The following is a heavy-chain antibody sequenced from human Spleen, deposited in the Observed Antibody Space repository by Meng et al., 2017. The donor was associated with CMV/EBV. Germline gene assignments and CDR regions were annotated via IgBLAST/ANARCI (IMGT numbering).Heavy chain of an antibody. CDR3: ARDNLGDH. CDR1: GFTFSSYG. CDR2: IWYDGSNK. Sequence: GESLKISCAASGFTFSSYGMHWVRQAPGKGLEWVAVIWYDGSNKYYADSVKGRFTISRDNAKNLLYLQMNSLRVEDTAIYYCARDNLGDHWGQGTLVTVSS. D-gene: IGHD3-16*01. J-gene: IGHJ4*02. V-gene: IGHV3-33*01.